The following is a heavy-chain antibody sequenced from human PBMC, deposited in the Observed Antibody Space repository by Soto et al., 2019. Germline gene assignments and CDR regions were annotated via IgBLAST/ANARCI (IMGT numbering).Heavy chain of an antibody. CDR2: IYYSGST. J-gene: IGHJ6*03. CDR1: GGSISSYY. Sequence: QVQLQESGPGLVKPSETLSLTCTVSGGSISSYYWSWIRQPPGKGLEWIGYIYYSGSTNYNPSLKSRVTISVDTSKNQSSLKLSSVTAADTAVYYCAKLRDYYYYYMDVWGKGTTVTVSS. CDR3: AKLRDYYYYYMDV. V-gene: IGHV4-59*01. D-gene: IGHD2-15*01.